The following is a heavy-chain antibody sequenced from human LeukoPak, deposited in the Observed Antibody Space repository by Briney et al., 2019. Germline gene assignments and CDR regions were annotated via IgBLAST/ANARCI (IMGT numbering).Heavy chain of an antibody. D-gene: IGHD3-22*01. Sequence: GGSLRLSCAASGFTFSSYSMNWVRQAPGKGLEWVSYISSSSSTIYYADSVKGRFTISRDNAKNSLYLQMNSLRAEDTAVYYCAREPYYYDSSGYTDAFDIWGQGTMVTVSS. V-gene: IGHV3-48*01. CDR3: AREPYYYDSSGYTDAFDI. CDR1: GFTFSSYS. CDR2: ISSSSSTI. J-gene: IGHJ3*02.